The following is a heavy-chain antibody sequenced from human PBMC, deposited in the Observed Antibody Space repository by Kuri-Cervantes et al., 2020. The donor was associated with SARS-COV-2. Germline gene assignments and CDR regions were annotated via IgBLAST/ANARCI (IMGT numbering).Heavy chain of an antibody. CDR3: ASSSWYYDFNPSPIYYFDY. CDR2: INPNTGGT. J-gene: IGHJ4*02. V-gene: IGHV1-2*02. Sequence: ASVKVSCKASGYTFTGYYMHWVRQAPGQGLEWMGWINPNTGGTNYAQKFQGRVTMTADESTSTAYMELSSLRSEDTAVYYCASSSWYYDFNPSPIYYFDYWGQGTLVTVSS. D-gene: IGHD3/OR15-3a*01. CDR1: GYTFTGYY.